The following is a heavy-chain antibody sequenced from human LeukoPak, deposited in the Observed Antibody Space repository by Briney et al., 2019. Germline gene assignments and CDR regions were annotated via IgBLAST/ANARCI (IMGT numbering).Heavy chain of an antibody. J-gene: IGHJ4*02. V-gene: IGHV3-11*06. CDR1: GFTFSDYY. D-gene: IGHD3-9*01. CDR2: ISSSSSYT. CDR3: ARGPTYDILTGYYISYFDY. Sequence: GGSLRLSCAASGFTFSDYYMSWIRQAPGKGLEWVSYISSSSSYTNYADSVKGRFTISRDNAKNSLYLQMNSLRAEDTAVYYCARGPTYDILTGYYISYFDYWGQGTLVTVSS.